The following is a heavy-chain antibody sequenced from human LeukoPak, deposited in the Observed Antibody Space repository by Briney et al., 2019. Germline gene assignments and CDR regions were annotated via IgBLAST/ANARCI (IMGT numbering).Heavy chain of an antibody. V-gene: IGHV4-61*05. CDR2: IYYSGST. Sequence: SETLSLTCTVSGVPISSSSYYWGWIRQPPGKGLEWIGYIYYSGSTNYNPSLKSRVTISVDTSKNQFSLKLSSVTAADTAVYYCARGGGLDYYYYYMDVWGKGTTVTISS. CDR1: GVPISSSSYY. CDR3: ARGGGLDYYYYYMDV. D-gene: IGHD3-16*01. J-gene: IGHJ6*03.